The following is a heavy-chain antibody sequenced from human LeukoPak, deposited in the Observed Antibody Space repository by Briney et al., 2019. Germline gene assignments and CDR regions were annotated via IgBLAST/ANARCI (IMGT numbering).Heavy chain of an antibody. V-gene: IGHV1-18*01. CDR3: ARVNSRGHYFDY. D-gene: IGHD3-10*01. CDR1: GYTFTSYG. CDR2: ISAYNGNT. J-gene: IGHJ4*02. Sequence: ASVKVSCKASGYTFTSYGISWVRQAPGQGLEWMGWISAYNGNTNYAQKFQGRVTMTRDTSIGTAYMELSRLRSDDTAVYYCARVNSRGHYFDYWGQGTLVTVSS.